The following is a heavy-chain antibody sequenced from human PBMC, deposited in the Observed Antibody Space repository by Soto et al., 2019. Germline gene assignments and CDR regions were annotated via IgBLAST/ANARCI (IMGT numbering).Heavy chain of an antibody. CDR3: ASDSPPPRE. J-gene: IGHJ4*02. CDR1: GYTFTSYG. Sequence: QVQLVQSGAEVKKPGASVKVSCKASGYTFTSYGISWVRQAPGQGLEWMGWISAYNGNTNYAQKPQXXXTXXTDTSTSTAYMELRSLRSDDTAVYYCASDSPPPREWGQGTLVTVSS. CDR2: ISAYNGNT. V-gene: IGHV1-18*01.